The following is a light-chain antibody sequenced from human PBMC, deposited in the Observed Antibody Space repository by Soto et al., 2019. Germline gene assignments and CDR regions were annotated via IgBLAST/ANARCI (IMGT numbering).Light chain of an antibody. CDR1: RAINNY. CDR2: SAS. V-gene: IGKV1-39*01. CDR3: QQSYSTPPN. J-gene: IGKJ2*01. Sequence: IPMTQSPSSLSASVGDRVTLTCRTSRAINNYINWYQHHPGRVPKLLISSASILQAGVPSRFSAGGSGTHFALTISNLQPEDVATYYCQQSYSTPPNFGRGTKLEI.